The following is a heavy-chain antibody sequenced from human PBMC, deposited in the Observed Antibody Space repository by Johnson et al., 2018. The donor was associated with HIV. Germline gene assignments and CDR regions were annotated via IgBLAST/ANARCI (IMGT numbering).Heavy chain of an antibody. CDR3: ARDGRDLVARCSLNV. J-gene: IGHJ3*01. D-gene: IGHD3-9*01. Sequence: QVQLVESGGGVVQPGRSLRLSCAASGFTFRSYGMHWVRQAPGKGLEWVAFIRYDGSNKYYADSVKGRFTISRDNSKNTLYLQMNSLRAEDTAVYYCARDGRDLVARCSLNVWGQGTVVTVAS. CDR2: IRYDGSNK. V-gene: IGHV3-30*02. CDR1: GFTFRSYG.